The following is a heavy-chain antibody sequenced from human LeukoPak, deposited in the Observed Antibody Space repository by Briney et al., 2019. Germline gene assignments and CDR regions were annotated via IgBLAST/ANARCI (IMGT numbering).Heavy chain of an antibody. J-gene: IGHJ4*02. CDR3: AKSEYYDFWSGYFPDY. Sequence: GGSLRLPCAASGFTFSSYAMSWVRQAPGKGLEWVSAISGSGGSTYYADSVKGRFTISRDNSKNTLYLQMNSLRAEDTAVYYCAKSEYYDFWSGYFPDYWGQGTLVTVSS. CDR2: ISGSGGST. V-gene: IGHV3-23*01. CDR1: GFTFSSYA. D-gene: IGHD3-3*01.